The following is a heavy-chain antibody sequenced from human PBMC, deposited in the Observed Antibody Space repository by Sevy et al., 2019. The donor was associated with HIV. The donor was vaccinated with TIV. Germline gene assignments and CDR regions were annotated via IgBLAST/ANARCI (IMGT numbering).Heavy chain of an antibody. V-gene: IGHV1-69*13. CDR2: IIPIFGTA. CDR1: GGTFSSYA. J-gene: IGHJ3*02. Sequence: ASVNVSCKASGGTFSSYAISWVRQAPGQGLEWMGGIIPIFGTANYAQKFQGRVTITADESTSTAYMELSSLRSEDTAVYYCARDFVPAAYAFDIWGQGTMVTVSS. D-gene: IGHD2-2*01. CDR3: ARDFVPAAYAFDI.